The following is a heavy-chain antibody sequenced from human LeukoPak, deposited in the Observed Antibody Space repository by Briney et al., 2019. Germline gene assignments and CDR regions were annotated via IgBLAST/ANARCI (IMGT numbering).Heavy chain of an antibody. D-gene: IGHD6-13*01. CDR1: GYTFTSYG. CDR3: AREARTAAAGSLVDSDY. V-gene: IGHV1-18*01. J-gene: IGHJ4*02. Sequence: GASVKVSCKASGYTFTSYGISWVRQAPGQGLEWMGWISAYNGNTNYAQKLQGRVTMTTDTSTSTAYMELRSLRSDDTAVYYCAREARTAAAGSLVDSDYWGQGTLVTVSS. CDR2: ISAYNGNT.